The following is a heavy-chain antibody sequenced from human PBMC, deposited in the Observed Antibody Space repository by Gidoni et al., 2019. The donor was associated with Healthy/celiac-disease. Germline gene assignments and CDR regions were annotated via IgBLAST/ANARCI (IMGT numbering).Heavy chain of an antibody. J-gene: IGHJ4*02. CDR1: GGSISSGGYY. Sequence: QVQLQESGPGLVKPSQTLSLTCTVSGGSISSGGYYWSWIRQHPGKGLEWIGYISYRGSTYYNPSLKSRGTISVDTSKNQFSLKLSSVTAADTAVYYCARVDTVVTPGRYYFDYWGQGTLVTVSS. CDR2: ISYRGST. CDR3: ARVDTVVTPGRYYFDY. D-gene: IGHD2-21*02. V-gene: IGHV4-31*03.